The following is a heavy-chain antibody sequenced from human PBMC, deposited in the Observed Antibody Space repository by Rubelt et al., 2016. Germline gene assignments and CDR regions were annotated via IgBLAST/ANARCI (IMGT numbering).Heavy chain of an antibody. CDR3: ARLSITSFGVVVYYYGMDV. J-gene: IGHJ6*02. D-gene: IGHD3-3*01. CDR2: MNPNSGNT. CDR1: GYTFTSYD. V-gene: IGHV1-8*01. Sequence: QVQLVQSGAEVKKPGASVKVSCKASGYTFTSYDINWVRQATGQGLEWMGWMNPNSGNTGYAQKFQGRVTMTRNTSISTAYMGLRSLLSEDTAVYYCARLSITSFGVVVYYYGMDVWGQGTTVTVSS.